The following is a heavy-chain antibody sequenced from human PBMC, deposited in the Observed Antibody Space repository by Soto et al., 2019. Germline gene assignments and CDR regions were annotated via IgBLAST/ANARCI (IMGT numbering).Heavy chain of an antibody. CDR1: GFTFSNYP. D-gene: IGHD2-8*02. J-gene: IGHJ4*02. CDR3: AIEPSFHCSGGGCVCHY. Sequence: QVQLVESGGGVVQPGRSLRLSCAASGFTFSNYPMHWVRQAPGKGLEWVAVMSYDGINKYYGDSVRGRFTISRDNFKNTLYMKMNSLRAEDTAVYYCAIEPSFHCSGGGCVCHYWGQGTLVTVSS. CDR2: MSYDGINK. V-gene: IGHV3-30-3*01.